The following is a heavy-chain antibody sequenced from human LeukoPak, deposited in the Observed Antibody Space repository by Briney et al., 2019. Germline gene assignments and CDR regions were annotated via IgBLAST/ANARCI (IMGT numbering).Heavy chain of an antibody. V-gene: IGHV4-59*01. CDR2: IANGNT. J-gene: IGHJ5*02. CDR3: ARDKAHSYGRYFDP. D-gene: IGHD5-18*01. Sequence: SATLSLTCSVAGGSISTYYWNWLRQTPGKGLEWIGHIANGNTDYNPSLKSRVTISVDTSKNQFSLKLTSVTAADTAVYYCARDKAHSYGRYFDPWGQGALVIVSS. CDR1: GGSISTYY.